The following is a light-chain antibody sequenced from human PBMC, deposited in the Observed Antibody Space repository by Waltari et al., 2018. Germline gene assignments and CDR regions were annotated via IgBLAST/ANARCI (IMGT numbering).Light chain of an antibody. Sequence: QSALTQPPSASGSPGQTVIISCTGTSSDIGAYKYVSWYQQIPGRAPALIIYEVDRRPPGVPDRFSGCKSGNTASLTVSGLQTEDEGDYYCSSYAGSNKLIFGGVTKLTVL. CDR1: SSDIGAYKY. CDR3: SSYAGSNKLI. V-gene: IGLV2-8*01. CDR2: EVD. J-gene: IGLJ2*01.